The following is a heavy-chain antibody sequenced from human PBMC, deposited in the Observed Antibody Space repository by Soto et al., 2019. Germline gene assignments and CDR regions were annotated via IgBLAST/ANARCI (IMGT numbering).Heavy chain of an antibody. CDR1: GGSISSYY. Sequence: SETLSLTCTVSGGSISSYYWSWIRQPPGKGLEWIGYIYYSGSTNYNPSLKSRVTISVDTSKNQFSLKLSSVTAADTAVYYCARVSATGPPDIVVVPANWNWFDPWGQGTLVTVSS. J-gene: IGHJ5*02. V-gene: IGHV4-59*01. CDR2: IYYSGST. D-gene: IGHD2-2*01. CDR3: ARVSATGPPDIVVVPANWNWFDP.